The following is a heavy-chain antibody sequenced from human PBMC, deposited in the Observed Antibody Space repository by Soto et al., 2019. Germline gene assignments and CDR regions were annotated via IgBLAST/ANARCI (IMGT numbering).Heavy chain of an antibody. CDR1: GFTFSSCV. Sequence: GGSLRLSCAASGFTFSSCVMSWVRQAPGKGLEWVSAISGSGTSTYYADSVKGRFTTSRDNFQNTLYLQMNSLRAEDTAVYYCAKDVGALRGYYFDYWGQGTLVTVSS. V-gene: IGHV3-23*01. CDR3: AKDVGALRGYYFDY. CDR2: ISGSGTST. D-gene: IGHD3-10*01. J-gene: IGHJ4*02.